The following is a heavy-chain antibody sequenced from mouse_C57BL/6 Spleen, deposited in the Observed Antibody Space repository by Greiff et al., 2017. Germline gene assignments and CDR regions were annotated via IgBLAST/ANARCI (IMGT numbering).Heavy chain of an antibody. CDR1: GFSLTSYG. V-gene: IGHV2-6*03. Sequence: QVQLQQSGPGLVAPSQSLSITCTVSGFSLTSYGVHWVRQPPGKGLEWLVVIWSDGSTTYNSALKSRLSISKDTSQSQVFLKMNSLQTDDTAMYYYARAEAAGAWFAYWGQGTLVTVSA. J-gene: IGHJ3*01. D-gene: IGHD6-1*01. CDR3: ARAEAAGAWFAY. CDR2: IWSDGST.